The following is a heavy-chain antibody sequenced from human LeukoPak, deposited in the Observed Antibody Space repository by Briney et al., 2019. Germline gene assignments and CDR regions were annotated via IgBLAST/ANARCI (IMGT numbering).Heavy chain of an antibody. J-gene: IGHJ4*02. CDR1: GFSFSDSY. Sequence: PGGSLRLSCAASGFSFSDSYMSWIRQAPGKGLEWVSYISNSGRTIKYADSVKGRFTISRDNAKNSLSLQMHSLRAEDTAVYYCATRASYFNNWGPGTLVTVSS. V-gene: IGHV3-11*04. CDR2: ISNSGRTI. CDR3: ATRASYFNN.